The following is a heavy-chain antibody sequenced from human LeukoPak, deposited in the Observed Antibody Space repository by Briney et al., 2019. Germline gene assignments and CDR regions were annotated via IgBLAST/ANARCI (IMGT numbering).Heavy chain of an antibody. CDR3: ARDEGSMAADY. V-gene: IGHV3-53*05. J-gene: IGHJ4*02. CDR2: IYSDGTT. D-gene: IGHD2/OR15-2a*01. CDR1: GFSISSHN. Sequence: PGGSLRLSCGASGFSISSHNMNWVRQAPGQGLEWVSVIYSDGTTDYADSVKGRFTISRDNSKNTLYLQMGSLRAEDMAVYYCARDEGSMAADYWGQGTLVTVSS.